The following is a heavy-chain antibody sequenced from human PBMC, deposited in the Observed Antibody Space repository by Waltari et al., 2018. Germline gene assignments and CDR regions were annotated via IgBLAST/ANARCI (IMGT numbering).Heavy chain of an antibody. V-gene: IGHV3-7*01. CDR1: GFSSDW. Sequence: EVQLVESGGGLVQPGGSLRLSCEASGFSSDWMDLVRQAPGKGLQRVANINEDGGEKYYLGSVKGRFTISRDNAKKLVYLEMNSLRAEDTAIYYCSKRLEIWGRGTMVAVSS. J-gene: IGHJ3*02. CDR2: INEDGGEK. CDR3: SKRLEI.